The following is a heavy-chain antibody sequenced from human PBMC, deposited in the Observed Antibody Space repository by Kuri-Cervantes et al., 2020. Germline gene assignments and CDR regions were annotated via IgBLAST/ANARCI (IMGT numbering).Heavy chain of an antibody. D-gene: IGHD3-16*01. J-gene: IGHJ4*02. V-gene: IGHV1-18*01. CDR3: AGSMTTAPDLGY. CDR2: ISAYNGDT. CDR1: GYTFTSYG. Sequence: ASVKVSCKASGYTFTSYGISWVRQAPGQGLEWMGWISAYNGDTEYVESLQGRVTMTRDTSTNTAYMELRRLRSDDTAVYYCAGSMTTAPDLGYWGQGTLVTVSS.